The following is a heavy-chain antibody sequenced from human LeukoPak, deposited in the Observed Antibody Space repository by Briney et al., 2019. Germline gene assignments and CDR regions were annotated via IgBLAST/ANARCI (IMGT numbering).Heavy chain of an antibody. CDR3: ARAVGNYFDY. CDR1: GGSVNSDKSY. D-gene: IGHD1-26*01. Sequence: SQTLSLTCAVSGGSVNSDKSYWSWIRQHPGKGLEWIGYIDYSGSTYYNPSLNSRVTISGDTSNNRFSLKLSSVTAADTAVYYCARAVGNYFDYWGQGTLVTVSS. V-gene: IGHV4-31*11. J-gene: IGHJ4*02. CDR2: IDYSGST.